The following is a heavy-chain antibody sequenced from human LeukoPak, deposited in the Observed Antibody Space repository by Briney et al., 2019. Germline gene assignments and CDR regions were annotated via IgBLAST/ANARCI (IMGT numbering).Heavy chain of an antibody. CDR1: GDSLSRYY. V-gene: IGHV4-59*08. CDR3: ARRVSSITAYFLDF. CDR2: IYYNGNT. Sequence: PSETLSLTCTVSGDSLSRYYWSWLRQPPGKGLEWIGYIYYNGNTNYNPSLKSRVTISLDTSKNQFSLKLSSVTAADTAVYYCARRVSSITAYFLDFWGQGAQVTVSS. D-gene: IGHD1-20*01. J-gene: IGHJ4*02.